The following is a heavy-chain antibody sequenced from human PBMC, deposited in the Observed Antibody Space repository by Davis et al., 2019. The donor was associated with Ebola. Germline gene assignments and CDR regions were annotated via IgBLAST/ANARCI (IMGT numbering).Heavy chain of an antibody. Sequence: ASVQSSCNASGYTFINYGITCVRQAPGQGLEWMGIINPSGGSTSYAQKLQGRVTMTRDTSTSKVYMELSSLRSEDTAVYYCSRDYDYWGQGTLVTVSS. J-gene: IGHJ4*02. CDR1: GYTFINYG. CDR3: SRDYDY. V-gene: IGHV1-46*01. CDR2: INPSGGST.